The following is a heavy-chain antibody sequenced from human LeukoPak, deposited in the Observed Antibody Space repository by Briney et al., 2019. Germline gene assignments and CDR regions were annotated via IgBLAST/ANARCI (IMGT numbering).Heavy chain of an antibody. CDR2: IYYSGST. CDR3: ARGGSSSWYWWFDP. Sequence: PSETLSLTCTVSGGSMSGYFWSWIRQPPGKGLEWIGYIYYSGSTNYNPSLKSRVTISVDTSKNQFSLKLSSVTAADTAVYYCARGGSSSWYWWFDPWGQGTPVTVSS. D-gene: IGHD6-13*01. J-gene: IGHJ5*02. CDR1: GGSMSGYF. V-gene: IGHV4-59*12.